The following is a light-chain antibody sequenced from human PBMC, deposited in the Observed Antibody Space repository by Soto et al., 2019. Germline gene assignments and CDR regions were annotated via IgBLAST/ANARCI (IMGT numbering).Light chain of an antibody. CDR2: DST. V-gene: IGKV3-11*01. Sequence: VLTQSPATLSLSPGERATLSCRASQSIHTSLAWYQQKPGQPPRLVVYDSTLRANGVPDRFGGSRSGTEFTLTINNLVPEDVAVYYCQQRNVWPPITFGQGTRLEIK. CDR1: QSIHTS. CDR3: QQRNVWPPIT. J-gene: IGKJ5*01.